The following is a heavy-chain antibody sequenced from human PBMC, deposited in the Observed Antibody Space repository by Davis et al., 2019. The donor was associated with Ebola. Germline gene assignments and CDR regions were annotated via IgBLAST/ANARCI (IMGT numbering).Heavy chain of an antibody. V-gene: IGHV6-1*01. Sequence: SQTLSLTCAISGDSVSSNSAAWNWIRQSPSRGLEWLGRTYYRSKWYNDYAVSVKSRITINPDTSKNQFSLHLNSVTPEDTAVSYCARDVGEQWLVGGYYFDYWGQGTLVTVSS. J-gene: IGHJ4*02. CDR2: TYYRSKWYN. D-gene: IGHD6-19*01. CDR3: ARDVGEQWLVGGYYFDY. CDR1: GDSVSSNSAA.